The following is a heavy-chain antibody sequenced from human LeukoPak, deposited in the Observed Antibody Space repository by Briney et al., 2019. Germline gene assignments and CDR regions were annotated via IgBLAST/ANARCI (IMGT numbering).Heavy chain of an antibody. CDR3: AANSGSYYYFDY. Sequence: ASVRVSCKVSGYTLTELSMNWGRQAPGKGLEGMGGFDPEDRETLYAQKFQSRVTMTEDTSTDTSYIELSSLRSDDTVVYYCAANSGSYYYFDYLVQGTLATVSS. V-gene: IGHV1-24*01. D-gene: IGHD1-26*01. CDR1: GYTLTELS. CDR2: FDPEDRET. J-gene: IGHJ4*02.